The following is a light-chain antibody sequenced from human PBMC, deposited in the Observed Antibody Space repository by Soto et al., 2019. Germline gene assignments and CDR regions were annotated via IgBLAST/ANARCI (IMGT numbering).Light chain of an antibody. J-gene: IGKJ4*01. Sequence: EIVLTQSPGTLSLSPGERATLCCRASQSVSSNYLAWYQQKPGQAPRLLIYGASSRATGIPDRFSGSGSGTDFTLTISRLEPEDFAVYYCQQYDSSPLTFGGGTKVEIK. CDR2: GAS. CDR3: QQYDSSPLT. CDR1: QSVSSNY. V-gene: IGKV3-20*01.